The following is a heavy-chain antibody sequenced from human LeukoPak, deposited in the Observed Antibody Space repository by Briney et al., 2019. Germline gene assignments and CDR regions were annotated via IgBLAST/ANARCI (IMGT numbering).Heavy chain of an antibody. CDR2: IHNTGST. D-gene: IGHD3-16*01. J-gene: IGHJ4*02. Sequence: PSETLSLTCSVSGGSVTGYSWSWVRQPPGKGLEWIGYIHNTGSTNYNPSLKSGVTMSIDTSKNQFSLKLSSVTAADTAVYYCARVLLGDYGLDYWGQGTLVTVSS. CDR1: GGSVTGYS. V-gene: IGHV4-59*02. CDR3: ARVLLGDYGLDY.